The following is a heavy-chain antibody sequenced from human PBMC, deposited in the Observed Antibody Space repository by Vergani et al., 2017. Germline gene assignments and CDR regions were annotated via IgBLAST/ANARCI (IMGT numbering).Heavy chain of an antibody. CDR3: AKDRDRRYYYDSSGYYPYPNWCDP. CDR2: ISYDGSKK. CDR1: GFTFSSYG. Sequence: QVQLVESGGGVVQPGRSLRLSCAASGFTFSSYGMHWVRQAPGKGLEWVAVISYDGSKKYYADSVKGRFTISRDNSKNTLYLQMNSLRAEDTAVYYCAKDRDRRYYYDSSGYYPYPNWCDPWGQGTLVTVSS. V-gene: IGHV3-30*18. J-gene: IGHJ5*02. D-gene: IGHD3-22*01.